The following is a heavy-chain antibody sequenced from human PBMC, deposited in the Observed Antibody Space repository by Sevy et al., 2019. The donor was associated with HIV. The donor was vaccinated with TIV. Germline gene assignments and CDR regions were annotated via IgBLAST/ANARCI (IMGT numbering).Heavy chain of an antibody. CDR3: XXXXXXXXXXXXXSWFDP. Sequence: SETLSLTCAVYGGSFSGYYWNWIRQPPGKGLEWIGEINHSGSTHYNPSLKSRITISVDTSKNQFSLRLNSVTAADTXXXXXXXXXXXXXXXXXXSWFDPWGQGTLVTVSS. J-gene: IGHJ5*02. CDR1: GGSFSGYY. CDR2: INHSGST. V-gene: IGHV4-34*01.